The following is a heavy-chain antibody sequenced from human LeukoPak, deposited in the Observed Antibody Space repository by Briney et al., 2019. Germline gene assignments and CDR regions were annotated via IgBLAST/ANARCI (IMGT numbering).Heavy chain of an antibody. CDR2: INTDGSST. CDR3: ARAPFHSSLLPTAY. V-gene: IGHV3-74*01. J-gene: IGHJ4*02. CDR1: GFTFSSYW. D-gene: IGHD6-13*01. Sequence: GGSLRLSCAASGFTFSSYWMHWVRQAPGKGLVWVSRINTDGSSTTYADSVKGRFTISRDNAKNTLYLQMNSLRAEDTAVYYCARAPFHSSLLPTAYWGQGTLVTVSS.